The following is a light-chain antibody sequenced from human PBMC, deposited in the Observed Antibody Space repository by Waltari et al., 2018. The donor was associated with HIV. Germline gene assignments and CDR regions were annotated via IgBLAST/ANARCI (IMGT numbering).Light chain of an antibody. CDR2: GVN. V-gene: IGLV2-14*03. Sequence: ALTQPASVSGSLGQSVTISCTGATRDIGDFVSWYQQLPGRAPQLLFSGVNRRAPGISHRFFASRSGATASLTISRLQADDEGCYYCSSTADLESVTFGGGT. CDR3: SSTADLESVT. J-gene: IGLJ2*01. CDR1: TRDIGDF.